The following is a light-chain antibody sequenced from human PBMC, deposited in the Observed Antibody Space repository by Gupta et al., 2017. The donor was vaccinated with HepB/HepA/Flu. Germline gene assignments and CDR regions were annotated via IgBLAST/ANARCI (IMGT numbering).Light chain of an antibody. CDR1: SLRNYY. J-gene: IGLJ2*01. CDR3: SSRDSSGTHVI. V-gene: IGLV3-19*01. CDR2: GKN. Sequence: SSELTQGPAVSGALGQTVRITCQGDSLRNYYADWYQQKPGQAPLLVIYGKNNRPSGIPYRFSGFTSRNTASLTITGAQAEDEADYYCSSRDSSGTHVIFGGGTVLTVL.